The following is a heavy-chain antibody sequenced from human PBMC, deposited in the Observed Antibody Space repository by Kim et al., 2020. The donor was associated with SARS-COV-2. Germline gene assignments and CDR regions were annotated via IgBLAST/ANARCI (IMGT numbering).Heavy chain of an antibody. Sequence: GGSLRLSCAASGFTFSSYAMSWVRQAPGKGLEWVSAVIGSGGIAYYADSVKGRFTISRDNSKNTLYLQMNGLRADDTAVYYCAKDRNTGDSYPHACCGQGALVTVSS. CDR2: VIGSGGIA. J-gene: IGHJ4*02. CDR1: GFTFSSYA. CDR3: AKDRNTGDSYPHAC. D-gene: IGHD2-21*01. V-gene: IGHV3-23*01.